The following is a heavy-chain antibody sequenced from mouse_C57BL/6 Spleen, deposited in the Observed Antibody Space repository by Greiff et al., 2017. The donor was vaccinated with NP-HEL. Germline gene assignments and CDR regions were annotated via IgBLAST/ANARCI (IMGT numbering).Heavy chain of an antibody. CDR3: AREGYDYEDYYAMDY. CDR2: INYDGSST. J-gene: IGHJ4*01. CDR1: GFTFSDYY. D-gene: IGHD2-4*01. Sequence: EVMLVESEGGLVQPGSSMKLSCTASGFTFSDYYMAWVRQVPEKGLEWVANINYDGSSTYYLDSLKSRFIISRDNAKNILYLQMSSLKSEDTATYYCAREGYDYEDYYAMDYWGQGTSVTVSS. V-gene: IGHV5-16*01.